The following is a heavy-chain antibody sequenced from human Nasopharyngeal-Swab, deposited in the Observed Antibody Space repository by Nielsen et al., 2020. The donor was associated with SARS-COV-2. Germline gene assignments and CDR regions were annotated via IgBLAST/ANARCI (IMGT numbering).Heavy chain of an antibody. V-gene: IGHV4-39*07. CDR3: ARGHSVSYDYFDY. D-gene: IGHD1-26*01. CDR1: GCSISSSSCY. J-gene: IGHJ4*02. Sequence: SETLSLTCTVSGCSISSSSCYWGWIRQPPGKGLEWIGSIDYSGSTYYNPSLKSRVTISVDTSKNQFSLKLRSVTAADSAVYYCARGHSVSYDYFDYWGQGTLVSVSS. CDR2: IDYSGST.